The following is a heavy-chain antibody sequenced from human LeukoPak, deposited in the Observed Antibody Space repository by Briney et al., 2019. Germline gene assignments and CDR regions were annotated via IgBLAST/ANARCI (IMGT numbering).Heavy chain of an antibody. Sequence: GGSLRLSCAASGITFSSLWMSWFRQAPGKGLEWVADIKQDGSEEHYVASVKGRFTISRDSTSLYLQMNSLRAEDTAVYYCAGGQGWHFDLWGRGTLITVSP. V-gene: IGHV3-7*01. D-gene: IGHD2-15*01. CDR2: IKQDGSEE. CDR1: GITFSSLW. J-gene: IGHJ2*01. CDR3: AGGQGWHFDL.